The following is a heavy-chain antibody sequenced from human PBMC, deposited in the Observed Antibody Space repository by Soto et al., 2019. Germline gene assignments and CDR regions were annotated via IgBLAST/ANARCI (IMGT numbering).Heavy chain of an antibody. V-gene: IGHV3-74*01. CDR3: ARRGAVAVLHY. CDR2: INSDGSST. CDR1: GFPFSSYW. D-gene: IGHD6-19*01. Sequence: EVQLVESGGGLVQPGGSLRVSCAASGFPFSSYWMHWVRQAPGKGLVWVSRINSDGSSTSYADSVKGRFTISRDNAKNTLYLQRNSLRAEDTAIYYFARRGAVAVLHYWGQGTLVTVSS. J-gene: IGHJ4*02.